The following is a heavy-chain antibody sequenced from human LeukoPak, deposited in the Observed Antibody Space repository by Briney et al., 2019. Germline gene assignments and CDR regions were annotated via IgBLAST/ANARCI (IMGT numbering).Heavy chain of an antibody. V-gene: IGHV4-34*01. CDR3: ARGEVALMFREGAFDI. D-gene: IGHD3-10*01. Sequence: PSETLSLTCAVYGGSFTKHQWSWIRQPPGKGLEWIGAINDGGSTNYNPSLKSRVTISVDTSKNQFSLRLSSMTAADTAVYYCARGEVALMFREGAFDIWGQGTMVTVSS. J-gene: IGHJ3*02. CDR2: INDGGST. CDR1: GGSFTKHQ.